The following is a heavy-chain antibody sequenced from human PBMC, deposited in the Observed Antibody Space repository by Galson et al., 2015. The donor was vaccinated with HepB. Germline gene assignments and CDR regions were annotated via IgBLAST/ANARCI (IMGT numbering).Heavy chain of an antibody. CDR3: AASLGAPHYFDY. CDR1: GDSVSSNSAA. V-gene: IGHV6-1*01. CDR2: TYYRSKWYH. D-gene: IGHD3-10*01. Sequence: CAISGDSVSSNSAAWNWIRQSPSRGLEWLERTYYRSKWYHDYAISVRSRITISPDTSKNQFSLQLNSVTPEDTAVYYCAASLGAPHYFDYWGQGTLVTVST. J-gene: IGHJ4*02.